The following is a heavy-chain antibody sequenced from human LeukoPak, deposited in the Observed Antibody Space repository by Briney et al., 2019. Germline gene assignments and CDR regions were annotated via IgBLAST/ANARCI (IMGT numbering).Heavy chain of an antibody. Sequence: SETLSLTCAVSGDSISSGYYWGWIRQPPGKGLEWIGSIYHSGSTYYNPSLKSRVTISVDTSKNQFSLKLSSVTAADTAVYYCARLSTIFGVVTHLDYWGQGTLVTVSS. CDR1: GDSISSGYY. V-gene: IGHV4-38-2*01. J-gene: IGHJ4*02. CDR3: ARLSTIFGVVTHLDY. D-gene: IGHD3-3*01. CDR2: IYHSGST.